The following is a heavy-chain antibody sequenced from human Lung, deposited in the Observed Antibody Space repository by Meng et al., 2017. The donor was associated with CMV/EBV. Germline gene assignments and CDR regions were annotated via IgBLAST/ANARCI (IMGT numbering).Heavy chain of an antibody. CDR3: ARSARWGFCTTTSCQDYFDY. Sequence: GEXXTISCAASGFTFSSYALNWVRQAPGRGLEWVSAIRGSGDGTNYADSVKGRFTISRDNSKNTVYLQMNSLRAEDTALYYCARSARWGFCTTTSCQDYFDYXGQGXLVTVSS. CDR2: IRGSGDGT. D-gene: IGHD2-2*01. CDR1: GFTFSSYA. J-gene: IGHJ4*02. V-gene: IGHV3-23*01.